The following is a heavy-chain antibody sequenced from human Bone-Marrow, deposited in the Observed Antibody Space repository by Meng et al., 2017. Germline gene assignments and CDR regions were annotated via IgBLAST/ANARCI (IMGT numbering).Heavy chain of an antibody. CDR1: GFTCSSYS. J-gene: IGHJ4*02. CDR3: ARQYGSGCYYKHIDY. D-gene: IGHD3-10*01. Sequence: ESLKISCSASGFTCSSYSMNWVRQAPGKGREWVSSVSSSSSYIDYADSVKGRFTSSRDNAKNSLYLQMNRLRAEDTAVYYCARQYGSGCYYKHIDYWGQGTLVTVSS. CDR2: VSSSSSYI. V-gene: IGHV3-21*01.